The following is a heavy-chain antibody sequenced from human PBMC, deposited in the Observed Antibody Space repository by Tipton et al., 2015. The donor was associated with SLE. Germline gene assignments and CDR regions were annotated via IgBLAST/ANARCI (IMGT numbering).Heavy chain of an antibody. Sequence: SLRLSCAVSGGSISSSNWWSWVRQPPGKGLEWIGEIYHSGSTNYNPSLKSRVTISVDKSKNQFSLKLSSVTAADTAVYYCAGRFSSSWFYYYGMDVWGQGTTVTVSS. CDR2: IYHSGST. V-gene: IGHV4-4*02. D-gene: IGHD6-13*01. CDR3: AGRFSSSWFYYYGMDV. CDR1: GGSISSSNW. J-gene: IGHJ6*02.